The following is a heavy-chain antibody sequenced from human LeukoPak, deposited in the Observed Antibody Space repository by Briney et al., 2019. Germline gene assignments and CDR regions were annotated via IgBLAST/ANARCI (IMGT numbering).Heavy chain of an antibody. J-gene: IGHJ3*02. CDR3: AKPARTDAFDI. Sequence: GESLRLSCAASGFTFNSYGMNWVRQAPGKGLELVSCISGSRRNTYYADSVKGRFTIPRDNSKNTLYLQMNSLRAEDTAVYYCAKPARTDAFDIWGQGTMITVSS. CDR1: GFTFNSYG. D-gene: IGHD1-14*01. CDR2: ISGSRRNT. V-gene: IGHV3-23*01.